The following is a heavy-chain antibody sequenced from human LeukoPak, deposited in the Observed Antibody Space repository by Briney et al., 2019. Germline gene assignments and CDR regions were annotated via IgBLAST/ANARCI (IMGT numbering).Heavy chain of an antibody. CDR3: ARDLGGVGGFDY. V-gene: IGHV4-59*01. CDR2: IYYSGST. J-gene: IGHJ4*02. D-gene: IGHD3-10*01. Sequence: LETLSLTCTGSGGSISSYYWSWIRQPPGKGLEGIGYIYYSGSTNYNPSLKSPVTISVDTSKNQFSLKLSSVTAADTAVYYCARDLGGVGGFDYWGQGTLVTVSS. CDR1: GGSISSYY.